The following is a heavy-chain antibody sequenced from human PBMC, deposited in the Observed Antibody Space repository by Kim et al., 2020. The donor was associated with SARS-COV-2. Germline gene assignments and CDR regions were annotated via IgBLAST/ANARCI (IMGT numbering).Heavy chain of an antibody. CDR1: GFTFSSYS. CDR3: ARDYGYDFWSGYSYAFDI. V-gene: IGHV3-48*02. D-gene: IGHD3-3*01. J-gene: IGHJ3*02. Sequence: GGSLRLSCAASGFTFSSYSMNWVRQAPGKGLEWVSYISSSSSTIYYADSVKGRFTISRDNAKNSLYLQMNSLRDEDTAVYYCARDYGYDFWSGYSYAFDIWGQGTMVTVSS. CDR2: ISSSSSTI.